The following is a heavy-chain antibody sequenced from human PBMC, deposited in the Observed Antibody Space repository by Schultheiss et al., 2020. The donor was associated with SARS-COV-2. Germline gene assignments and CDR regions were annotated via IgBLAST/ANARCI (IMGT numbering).Heavy chain of an antibody. J-gene: IGHJ4*02. D-gene: IGHD3-3*01. CDR3: AREIGNYDFWSGYGD. Sequence: GESMKISCAASGFTVSSNYMSWVRQAPGKGLEWVSVIYSGGSTYYADSVKGRFTISRDNSKNTLYLQMNSLRAEDTAVYYCAREIGNYDFWSGYGDWGQGTLVTVSS. V-gene: IGHV3-53*01. CDR2: IYSGGST. CDR1: GFTVSSNY.